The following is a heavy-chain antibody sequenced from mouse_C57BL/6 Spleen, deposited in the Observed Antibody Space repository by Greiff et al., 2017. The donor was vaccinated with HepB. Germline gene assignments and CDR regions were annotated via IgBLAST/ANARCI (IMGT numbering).Heavy chain of an antibody. J-gene: IGHJ2*01. D-gene: IGHD1-1*01. Sequence: EVKLVESGAELVRPGASVKLSCTASGFNIKDYYMHWVKQRPEQGLEWIGRIDPEDGDTEYAPKFQGKATMTADTSSNTAYLQLSSLTSEDTAVYYCTFYGSSSPDFDYWGQGTTLTVSS. CDR1: GFNIKDYY. CDR3: TFYGSSSPDFDY. CDR2: IDPEDGDT. V-gene: IGHV14-1*01.